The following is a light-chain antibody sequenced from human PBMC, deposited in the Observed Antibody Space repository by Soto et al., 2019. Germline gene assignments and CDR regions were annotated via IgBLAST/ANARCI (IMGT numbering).Light chain of an antibody. V-gene: IGKV3-15*01. J-gene: IGKJ1*01. CDR2: GAS. CDR1: QSVCSN. CDR3: QQYCNWWT. Sequence: EIVMAQSPAALSVSPGERATLFCRAGQSVCSNLAWYQQNPGQAPRLLIYGASTRVAGIPARFSGSGSGTEFTLTISSLQAEDFAVYHCQQYCNWWTFGQGAKVDIK.